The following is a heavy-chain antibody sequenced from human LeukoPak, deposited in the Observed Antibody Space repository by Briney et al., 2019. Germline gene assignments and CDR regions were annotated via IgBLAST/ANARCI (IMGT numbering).Heavy chain of an antibody. CDR1: GYSFTSYW. V-gene: IGHV5-51*01. J-gene: IGHJ5*02. Sequence: GESLKISCKGSGYSFTSYWIGWVRQMPGKCLEWMGIIYPGDSDTRYSPSFQGQVTISADKSISTAYLQWSSLKASDTAMYYCARSPLPSWSRPYNWFDPWGQGTLVTVSS. CDR3: ARSPLPSWSRPYNWFDP. CDR2: IYPGDSDT. D-gene: IGHD6-13*01.